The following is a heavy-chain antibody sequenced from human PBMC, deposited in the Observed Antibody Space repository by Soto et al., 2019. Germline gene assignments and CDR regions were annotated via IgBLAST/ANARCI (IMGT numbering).Heavy chain of an antibody. Sequence: SETLSLTCAVSGGSISSGGYYWSWIRQHPGKGLEWIGYIYYSGSTYYNPSLKSRVTMSVDTSKNQFSLKLSSVTAADTAIYYCARDFGDYSFFFDYWGQGILVTVSS. J-gene: IGHJ4*02. CDR3: ARDFGDYSFFFDY. V-gene: IGHV4-31*11. CDR2: IYYSGST. D-gene: IGHD4-17*01. CDR1: GGSISSGGYY.